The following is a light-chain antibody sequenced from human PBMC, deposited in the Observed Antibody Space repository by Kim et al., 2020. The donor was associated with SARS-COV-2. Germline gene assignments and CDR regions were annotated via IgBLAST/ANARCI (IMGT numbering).Light chain of an antibody. Sequence: VSPIQTASITCSGDKLGDKYACWYQQKPGQSPVLVIYQDSKRPSGIPERFSGSNSGNTATLTISGTQAMDEADYYCQAWDSSTAVFGGGTQLTVL. CDR2: QDS. V-gene: IGLV3-1*01. J-gene: IGLJ2*01. CDR1: KLGDKY. CDR3: QAWDSSTAV.